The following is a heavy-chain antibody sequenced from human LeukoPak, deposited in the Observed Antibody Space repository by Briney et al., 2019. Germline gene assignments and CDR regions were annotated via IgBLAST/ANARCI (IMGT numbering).Heavy chain of an antibody. V-gene: IGHV3-23*01. J-gene: IGHJ4*02. CDR1: GLTLSSYA. CDR2: ISGSVGST. D-gene: IGHD3-3*01. CDR3: AKGPYDFWSGYFN. Sequence: GGSLRLACAASGLTLSSYAMSWGRQAAGKGMEWVGAISGSVGSTYYADSVKGRFTISRDNSKHTLYLQMNSLRAEDTAVYYCAKGPYDFWSGYFNWGQGTLVTVSS.